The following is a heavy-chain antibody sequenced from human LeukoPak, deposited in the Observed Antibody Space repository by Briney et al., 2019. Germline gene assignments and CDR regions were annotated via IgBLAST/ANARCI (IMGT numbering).Heavy chain of an antibody. Sequence: GGSLRLSCAASGFTFSSYAMSWVRQAPGKGLEWVSAISGRGGVTYYADSVKGRFTISRDNSKNTLYLQMGSLRAEDMAVYYCARDIGVGATDYWGQGTLVTVSS. CDR2: ISGRGGVT. CDR1: GFTFSSYA. D-gene: IGHD1-26*01. V-gene: IGHV3-23*01. CDR3: ARDIGVGATDY. J-gene: IGHJ4*02.